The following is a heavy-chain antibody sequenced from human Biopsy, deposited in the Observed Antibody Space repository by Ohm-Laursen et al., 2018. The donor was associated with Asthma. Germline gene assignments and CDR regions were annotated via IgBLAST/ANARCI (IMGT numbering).Heavy chain of an antibody. CDR1: SGSGGYMRSGNYY. D-gene: IGHD6-13*01. J-gene: IGHJ6*02. CDR3: VRGSSSWHHGPFHYYYGLDV. CDR2: IYYSGTT. Sequence: GTLSLTCSLSSGSGGYMRSGNYYWGWIRQPPGKGLEWIGSIYYSGTTYYNPSLESRVTVSANTSKNQFSRKLTSVTAADTAVYYCVRGSSSWHHGPFHYYYGLDVWGQGTTATVSS. V-gene: IGHV4-39*01.